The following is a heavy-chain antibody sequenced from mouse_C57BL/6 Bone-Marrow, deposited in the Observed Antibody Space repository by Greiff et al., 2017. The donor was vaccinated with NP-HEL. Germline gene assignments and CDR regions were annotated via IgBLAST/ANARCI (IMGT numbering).Heavy chain of an antibody. CDR3: AHYYGSSSAWFAY. D-gene: IGHD1-1*01. V-gene: IGHV1-81*01. J-gene: IGHJ3*01. CDR1: GYTFTSYG. CDR2: IYPRSGNT. Sequence: QVQLQQSGAELARPGASVKLSCKASGYTFTSYGISWVKQRTGQGLEWIGEIYPRSGNTYYNEKFKGKATLTADKSSSTAYMELRSLTSEDSAVYFCAHYYGSSSAWFAYWGQGTLVTVSA.